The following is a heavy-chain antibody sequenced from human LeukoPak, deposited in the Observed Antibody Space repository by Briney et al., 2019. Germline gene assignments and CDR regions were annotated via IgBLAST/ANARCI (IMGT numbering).Heavy chain of an antibody. CDR2: ISSSSSYI. D-gene: IGHD3-10*01. CDR3: ARDGSSAYYGSGSYYNNYYYGMDV. V-gene: IGHV3-21*01. CDR1: GFTFSDYY. Sequence: GGSLRLSCAASGFTFSDYYMNWVRQAPGKGLEWVSSISSSSSYIYYADSVKGRFTISRDNAKNSLYLQMNSPRAEDTAVYYCARDGSSAYYGSGSYYNNYYYGMDVWGQGTTVTVSS. J-gene: IGHJ6*02.